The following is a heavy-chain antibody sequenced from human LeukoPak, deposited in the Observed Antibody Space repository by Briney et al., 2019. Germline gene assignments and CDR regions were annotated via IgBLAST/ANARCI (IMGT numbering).Heavy chain of an antibody. CDR3: ARARSITGTLYPGY. CDR1: GYNFIGFH. CDR2: INPNSGGT. Sequence: ASVKVSWKASGYNFIGFHIHWVRQAPGQGLEWLGWINPNSGGTGYAQKFQGWVTMTRDTSISTAYMELSRLRSDDTAVYYCARARSITGTLYPGYWGQGTLVTVSS. J-gene: IGHJ4*02. D-gene: IGHD1-7*01. V-gene: IGHV1-2*04.